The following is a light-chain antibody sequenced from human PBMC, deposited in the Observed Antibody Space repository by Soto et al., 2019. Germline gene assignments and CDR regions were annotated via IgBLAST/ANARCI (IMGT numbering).Light chain of an antibody. CDR3: QQRSNWPPVIT. Sequence: PGERATLSCRASQSFSSYLVGYQQKPAQAPRLLIYDASKRATGIPARVSGRGSGTAFTLTISSLEPEDFSVYYCQQRSNWPPVITFGQGTRLEIK. CDR2: DAS. V-gene: IGKV3-11*01. CDR1: QSFSSY. J-gene: IGKJ5*01.